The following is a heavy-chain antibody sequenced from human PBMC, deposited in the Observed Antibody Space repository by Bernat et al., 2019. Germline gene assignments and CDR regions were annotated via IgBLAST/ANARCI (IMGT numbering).Heavy chain of an antibody. CDR1: GFTFSSYS. CDR3: ASQGGYSSSFGAFDI. CDR2: IYSGGST. J-gene: IGHJ3*02. D-gene: IGHD6-13*01. V-gene: IGHV3-66*04. Sequence: EVQLVESGGGLVKPGGSLRLSCAASGFTFSSYSMNWVRQAPGKGLEWVSVIYSGGSTYYADSVKGRFTISRDNSKNTLYLQMNSLRAEDTAVYYCASQGGYSSSFGAFDIWGQGTMVTVSS.